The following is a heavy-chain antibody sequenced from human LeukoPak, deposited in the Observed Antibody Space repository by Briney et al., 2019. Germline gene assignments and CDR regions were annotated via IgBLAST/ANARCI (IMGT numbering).Heavy chain of an antibody. Sequence: PGGSLRLSCAASGFTVSSNYMTWVRQAPGKGLEWVGRTRNKANSYSTEYAASVKGRFTFSRDDSKNSVYLQMNSLKTEDTAVYYCARDGATIHDASDIWGQGTMVTVSS. CDR1: GFTVSSNY. V-gene: IGHV3-72*01. D-gene: IGHD5-12*01. CDR3: ARDGATIHDASDI. CDR2: TRNKANSYST. J-gene: IGHJ3*02.